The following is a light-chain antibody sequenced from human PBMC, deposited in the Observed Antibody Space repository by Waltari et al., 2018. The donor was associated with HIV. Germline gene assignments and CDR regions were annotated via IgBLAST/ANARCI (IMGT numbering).Light chain of an antibody. CDR1: VLAKKY. CDR2: KDS. Sequence: SSELTQPSSVSVSPGQTARITCSGDVLAKKYARWFQQKPGQAPVLVIYKDSERPSGIPERFSGSSSGTTVTLTNSGAQVEDEADYYCYSAADNNLRVFGGGTKLTVL. J-gene: IGLJ3*02. CDR3: YSAADNNLRV. V-gene: IGLV3-27*01.